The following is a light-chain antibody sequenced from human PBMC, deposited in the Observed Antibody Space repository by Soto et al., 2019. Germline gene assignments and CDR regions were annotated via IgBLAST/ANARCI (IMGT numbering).Light chain of an antibody. J-gene: IGKJ1*01. Sequence: EIVLTQSPGTLSLSPGERATLSCRASQSVSSTYLAWYQQKPGQPPRLLIFDASNRATSIPDRFSGSGSGTEFTLTISSLETEDFAVYYCQQYGRSPPAWTFGQGTKVEIK. CDR1: QSVSSTY. V-gene: IGKV3-20*01. CDR3: QQYGRSPPAWT. CDR2: DAS.